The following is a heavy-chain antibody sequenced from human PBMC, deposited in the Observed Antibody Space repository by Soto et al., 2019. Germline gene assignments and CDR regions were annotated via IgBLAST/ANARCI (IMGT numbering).Heavy chain of an antibody. D-gene: IGHD3-10*01. CDR1: GGSISSSSYY. V-gene: IGHV4-39*01. CDR2: IYYSGST. Sequence: PSETLSLTCTVSGGSISSSSYYWGWIRQPPGKGLEWIGSIYYSGSTYYNPSLKSRVTISVDTSKNQFSLKLSSVTAADTAVYYCARHVPLIPMVRDNWFDPWGQGTLVTVSS. J-gene: IGHJ5*02. CDR3: ARHVPLIPMVRDNWFDP.